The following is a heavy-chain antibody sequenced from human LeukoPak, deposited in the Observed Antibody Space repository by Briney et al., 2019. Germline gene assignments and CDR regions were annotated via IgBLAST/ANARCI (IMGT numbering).Heavy chain of an antibody. CDR2: INPNSGGT. CDR3: ARGYYGSGSYDY. D-gene: IGHD3-10*01. V-gene: IGHV1-2*06. J-gene: IGHJ4*02. Sequence: ASVKVSCKASGYTFTGYYMHWVRQAPGQGLEWMGRINPNSGGTNYARKFQGGVTMTRDTSISTAYMELSRLRSDDTAVYYCARGYYGSGSYDYWGQGTLVTVSS. CDR1: GYTFTGYY.